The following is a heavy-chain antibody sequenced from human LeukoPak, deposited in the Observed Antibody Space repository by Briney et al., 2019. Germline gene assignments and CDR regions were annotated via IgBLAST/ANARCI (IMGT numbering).Heavy chain of an antibody. Sequence: GGSLRLSCVPFEFTLSNYGMHWVRQAPGKGLEWVAVIWYDGSNKYYADSVKGRFTISRDNSKNTLYLQMNSLRAEDTAVYYCARERGYSYGFFDYWGQGTLVTVSS. CDR1: EFTLSNYG. CDR2: IWYDGSNK. J-gene: IGHJ4*02. D-gene: IGHD5-18*01. CDR3: ARERGYSYGFFDY. V-gene: IGHV3-33*01.